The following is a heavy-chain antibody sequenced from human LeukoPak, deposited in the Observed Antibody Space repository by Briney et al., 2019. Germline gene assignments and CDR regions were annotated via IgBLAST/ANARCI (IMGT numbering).Heavy chain of an antibody. CDR3: AKPGAYYDILTGHFDY. D-gene: IGHD3-9*01. CDR1: GFTFSSYS. CDR2: LRRSGGST. V-gene: IGHV3-23*01. J-gene: IGHJ4*02. Sequence: GGSLRLSCAASGFTFSSYSMGWVRQAPGKGLEWVSALRRSGGSTYYADSVKGRFTISRDNSKNTLYLQMNSLRAEDTAVYYCAKPGAYYDILTGHFDYWGPGTLVTVSS.